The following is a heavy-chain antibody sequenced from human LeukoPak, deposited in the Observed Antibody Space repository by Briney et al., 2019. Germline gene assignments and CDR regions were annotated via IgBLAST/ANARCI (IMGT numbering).Heavy chain of an antibody. V-gene: IGHV3-23*01. D-gene: IGHD1-26*01. CDR1: GFTFGSYA. Sequence: GGSLRLSXAASGFTFGSYAMSWVRQAPGKGLEWVSAISGSGGSTYYADSVKGRFTISRDNSKNTLYLQMNSLRAEDTAVYYCAKDPYSGIYGLYYMDVWGKGTTVTVSS. J-gene: IGHJ6*03. CDR3: AKDPYSGIYGLYYMDV. CDR2: ISGSGGST.